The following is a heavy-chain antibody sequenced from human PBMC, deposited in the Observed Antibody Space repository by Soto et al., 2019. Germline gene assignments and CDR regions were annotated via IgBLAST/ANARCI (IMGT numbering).Heavy chain of an antibody. V-gene: IGHV3-23*01. CDR2: ISVTGSGT. CDR1: GFTFSSYD. J-gene: IGHJ4*02. D-gene: IGHD4-17*01. Sequence: EVQVLESGGGLVQPGGSLGLSCAASGFTFSSYDMSWVRQAPGKGLEYVTSISVTGSGTYYADSVKGRITISRDNSKNTLYLQMNSLRVEDTAVYYCARTTTTKSRDYWGQGTLVTVSS. CDR3: ARTTTTKSRDY.